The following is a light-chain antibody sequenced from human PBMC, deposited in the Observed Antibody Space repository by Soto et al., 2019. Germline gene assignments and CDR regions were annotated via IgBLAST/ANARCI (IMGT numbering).Light chain of an antibody. Sequence: DIVLTQTPLSSPVTLGQPASISCRSSQSLVHSDGNTYLSWFHQRPGQPPRLLIDKVSSRFSGVPDRFSGSGAGTDFTLKISRVEAEDVGIYFCMQATQYRPYTFGQGTKLEIK. CDR2: KVS. V-gene: IGKV2-24*01. CDR1: QSLVHSDGNTY. J-gene: IGKJ2*01. CDR3: MQATQYRPYT.